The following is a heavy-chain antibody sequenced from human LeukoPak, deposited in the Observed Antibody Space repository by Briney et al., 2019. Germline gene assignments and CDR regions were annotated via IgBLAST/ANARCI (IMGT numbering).Heavy chain of an antibody. V-gene: IGHV3-23*01. CDR2: ISNSGGST. D-gene: IGHD4-17*01. Sequence: GGSLRLSCAASGFTFSNNAMSWVRQAPGKGLEWVSTISNSGGSTYCADSVKGRFTISRDNSKNTLYLQMNSLRAEDTAVYYCAKGTTVIRGGWFDPWGQGTLVTVSS. CDR3: AKGTTVIRGGWFDP. J-gene: IGHJ5*02. CDR1: GFTFSNNA.